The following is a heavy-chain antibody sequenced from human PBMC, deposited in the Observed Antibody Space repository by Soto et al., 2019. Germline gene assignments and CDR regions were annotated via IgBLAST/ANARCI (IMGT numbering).Heavy chain of an antibody. D-gene: IGHD2-8*02. J-gene: IGHJ6*01. Sequence: EVQLVASGGGLVKPGGSLRLSCAASGFTFSNYNMNWVRQPPGKGLEWVSSITSAGSYIYYAESLKGRVNISRDNAKNSLFLQMNSMRAEDTALYFCARGMLGGVRIDYGIDVWGPVTTVTVSA. CDR1: GFTFSNYN. V-gene: IGHV3-21*01. CDR3: ARGMLGGVRIDYGIDV. CDR2: ITSAGSYI.